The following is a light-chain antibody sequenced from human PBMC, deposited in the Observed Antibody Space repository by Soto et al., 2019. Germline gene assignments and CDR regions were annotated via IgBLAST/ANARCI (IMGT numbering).Light chain of an antibody. J-gene: IGLJ3*02. CDR3: CSYAGSYTWV. CDR1: TSDVGGYNY. V-gene: IGLV2-11*01. Sequence: QSALTQPRSVSASPGQSVTISCTGTTSDVGGYNYVSWYQQHPGQAPKLMIYDVSKRPSGVPDRFSGSKSGNTASLTISGLQAEDEDDYYCCSYAGSYTWVFGGGTKLTVL. CDR2: DVS.